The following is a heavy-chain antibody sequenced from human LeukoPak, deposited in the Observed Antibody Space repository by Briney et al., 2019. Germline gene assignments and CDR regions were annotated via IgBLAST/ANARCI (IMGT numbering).Heavy chain of an antibody. CDR2: IQSGGGT. D-gene: IGHD3-10*01. Sequence: PGGSLRLSCAASGFTVSSSFMYWVRQAPGKGLEWVSVIQSGGGTNYADSVKGRFTISRDNSKNTVYLEMNSLRVEDTAVYFCARGGVLWFGELQNWFDPWGQGTLVTVSS. CDR3: ARGGVLWFGELQNWFDP. J-gene: IGHJ5*02. CDR1: GFTVSSSF. V-gene: IGHV3-53*01.